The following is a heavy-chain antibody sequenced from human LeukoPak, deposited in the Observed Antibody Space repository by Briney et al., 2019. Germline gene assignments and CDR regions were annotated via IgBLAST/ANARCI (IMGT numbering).Heavy chain of an antibody. CDR3: ARAYPYYYDSSGVPDKRRFDY. Sequence: SVKVSCKASGGTFSSYTISWVRQAPGQGLEWMGRIIPILGIANYAQKFQGRVTITADKSTSTAYMELSSLRSEDTAVYYCARAYPYYYDSSGVPDKRRFDYWGQGTLVTVSS. J-gene: IGHJ4*02. D-gene: IGHD3-22*01. CDR2: IIPILGIA. CDR1: GGTFSSYT. V-gene: IGHV1-69*02.